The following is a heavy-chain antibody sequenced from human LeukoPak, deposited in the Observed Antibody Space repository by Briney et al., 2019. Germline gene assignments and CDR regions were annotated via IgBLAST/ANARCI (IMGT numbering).Heavy chain of an antibody. D-gene: IGHD1-26*01. Sequence: PSETLSLTCTVSGGSISSSSYYWGWIRQPPGKGLEWIGSIYYSGSTYYNPSLKSRVTISVDTSKNQFSLKLSSVTAADTAVYYCASHYSGSYSSALHWGFDYWGQGTLVTVSS. V-gene: IGHV4-39*07. CDR3: ASHYSGSYSSALHWGFDY. J-gene: IGHJ4*02. CDR2: IYYSGST. CDR1: GGSISSSSYY.